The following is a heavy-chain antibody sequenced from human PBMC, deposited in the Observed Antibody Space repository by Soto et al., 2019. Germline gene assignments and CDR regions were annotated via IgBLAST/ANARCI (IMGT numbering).Heavy chain of an antibody. CDR2: ISYSAKT. V-gene: IGHV4-38-2*01. J-gene: IGHJ5*01. Sequence: SETLSLTCGVSGYSITSGFYWGWVRQSPGKGLEWIGTISYSAKTFYNPSLAGRFSMAVDSSKNQFSLRLTSVTAADTALYYCTRGAGAPWVRFDSWGRGILVTVSS. D-gene: IGHD3-16*01. CDR1: GYSITSGFY. CDR3: TRGAGAPWVRFDS.